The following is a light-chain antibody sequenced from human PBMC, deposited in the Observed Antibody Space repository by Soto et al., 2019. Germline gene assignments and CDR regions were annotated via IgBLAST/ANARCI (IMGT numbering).Light chain of an antibody. J-gene: IGLJ1*01. CDR1: SSNMRAGYD. CDR3: QTYDSSLSGLFV. CDR2: GDG. Sequence: TQAPAVSGAPGQRFTISCTGSSSNMRAGYDVHWYQQLPGTAPKLLIFGDGNRPSGVPDRFSGSKSDTSASLAITGLQAEDEADYYCQTYDSSLSGLFVFGTATKVTVL. V-gene: IGLV1-40*01.